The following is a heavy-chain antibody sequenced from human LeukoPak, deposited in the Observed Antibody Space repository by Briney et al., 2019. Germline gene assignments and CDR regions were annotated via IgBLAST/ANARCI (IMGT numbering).Heavy chain of an antibody. D-gene: IGHD3-22*01. Sequence: GGSLRLSCAASGFAFSSYGMSWVRQAPGKVPEWVANVKQDGGEKHYVDSVKGRFTISRDNAKNTVYLEMNSLRAEDTAVYYCARDGPHDSPTSGWFDPWGQGTLVTVSS. CDR2: VKQDGGEK. V-gene: IGHV3-7*01. J-gene: IGHJ5*02. CDR1: GFAFSSYG. CDR3: ARDGPHDSPTSGWFDP.